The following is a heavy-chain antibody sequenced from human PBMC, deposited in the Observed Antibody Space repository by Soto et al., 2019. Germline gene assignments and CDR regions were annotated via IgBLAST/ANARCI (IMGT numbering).Heavy chain of an antibody. CDR1: GGSVSSYY. CDR3: AKRHGHSPYHDAFVI. Sequence: PSETLSLTCTVSGGSVSSYYWSWIRQPPGKGLEWIGYIYDSGSTNYNPSLKRRVTISIDTSKNQFSLKLNSVTAADTAVYYCAKRHGHSPYHDAFVIWGRGTVVTVS. D-gene: IGHD3-3*02. V-gene: IGHV4-59*02. J-gene: IGHJ3*02. CDR2: IYDSGST.